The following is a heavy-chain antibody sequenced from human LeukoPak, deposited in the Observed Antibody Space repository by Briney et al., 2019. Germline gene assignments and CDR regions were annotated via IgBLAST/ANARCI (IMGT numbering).Heavy chain of an antibody. CDR3: ARHVGTYFDY. CDR1: GASITAYY. CDR2: ISYSGST. J-gene: IGHJ4*02. V-gene: IGHV4-59*08. D-gene: IGHD3-10*01. Sequence: PSETLSLTCTVSGASITAYYWSWIRQPPAMGLECIGYISYSGSTNYNPSLNSRVTVSVDSSRNQFSLKLSSGTAADTAVYYCARHVGTYFDYWGQGTLVTVSS.